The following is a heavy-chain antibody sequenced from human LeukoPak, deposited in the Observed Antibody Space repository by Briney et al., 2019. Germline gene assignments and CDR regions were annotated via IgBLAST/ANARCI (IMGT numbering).Heavy chain of an antibody. D-gene: IGHD6-19*01. CDR3: AKEYSSGPREYFDY. J-gene: IGHJ4*02. CDR2: ISGSGGST. V-gene: IGHV3-23*01. Sequence: GGSVRLSCAASGFTFLNYAMSWVRQAPGKGLEWVSAISGSGGSTYYADSVKGRFTISRDNSKNTLYLHMNSLRAEDAAVYYCAKEYSSGPREYFDYWGQGTLVTVSS. CDR1: GFTFLNYA.